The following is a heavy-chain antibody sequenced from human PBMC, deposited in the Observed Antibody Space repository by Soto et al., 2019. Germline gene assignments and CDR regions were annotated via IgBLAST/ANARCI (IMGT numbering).Heavy chain of an antibody. V-gene: IGHV4-39*01. CDR2: IYYSGST. J-gene: IGHJ4*02. Sequence: QLQLQESGPGLVKPSETLSLTCTVSGGSISSSSYYWGWIRQPPGKGLEWIGSIYYSGSTYYNPSLKSRVTISVDTSKNQFSLKLSSVTAADTAVYYCARVNYDYIWGSYRVFDYWGQGTLVTVSS. CDR1: GGSISSSSYY. D-gene: IGHD3-16*02. CDR3: ARVNYDYIWGSYRVFDY.